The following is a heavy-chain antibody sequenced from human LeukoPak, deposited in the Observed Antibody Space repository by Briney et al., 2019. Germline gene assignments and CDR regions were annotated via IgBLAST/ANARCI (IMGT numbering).Heavy chain of an antibody. CDR1: GGSISSYY. CDR2: IYYSGST. V-gene: IGHV4-59*08. CDR3: ARGDNYDILTGYLWAFDY. Sequence: SETLSLTCTVSGGSISSYYWSWIRQPPGKGLEWIGYIYYSGSTNYNPSLKSRVTISVDTSKNQFSLKLSSVTAADTAVYYCARGDNYDILTGYLWAFDYWGQGTLVTVSS. D-gene: IGHD3-9*01. J-gene: IGHJ4*02.